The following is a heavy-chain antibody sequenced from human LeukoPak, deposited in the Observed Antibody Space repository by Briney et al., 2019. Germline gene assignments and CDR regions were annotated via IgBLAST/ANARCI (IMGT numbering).Heavy chain of an antibody. CDR3: ARTARVFDH. V-gene: IGHV4-4*08. D-gene: IGHD2-21*02. CDR1: DDSISSYY. J-gene: IGHJ4*02. CDR2: IYINGDT. Sequence: PSETLSLTCTVSDDSISSYYWSWIRKPPGKALECIGYIYINGDTNSNPSLKSRVTMSLDTSKKQFSLQLRSVTAADTAVYFCARTARVFDHWGQGLLVTVSS.